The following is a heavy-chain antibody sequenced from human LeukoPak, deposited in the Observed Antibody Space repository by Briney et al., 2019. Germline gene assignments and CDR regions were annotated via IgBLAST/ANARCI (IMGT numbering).Heavy chain of an antibody. CDR3: ARGGHSEDYYDSSGLDY. CDR1: GGSISSGNYY. Sequence: SETLSLTCTVSGGSISSGNYYWGWIRQPPGKGLEWIGNIYYSGSTYYNPSLKSRVTISVDTSKNQFSLKLSSVTAADTAVYYCARGGHSEDYYDSSGLDYWGQGTLVTVSS. D-gene: IGHD3-22*01. J-gene: IGHJ4*02. V-gene: IGHV4-39*07. CDR2: IYYSGST.